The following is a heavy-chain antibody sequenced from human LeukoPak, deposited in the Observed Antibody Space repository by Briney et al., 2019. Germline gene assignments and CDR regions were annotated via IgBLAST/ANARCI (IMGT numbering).Heavy chain of an antibody. CDR1: GYTLTELS. CDR3: ATAPARTTRYYFDY. V-gene: IGHV1-24*01. CDR2: FDPEDGET. Sequence: GASVKVSCKVSGYTLTELSMHWVRQAPGKGLEWMGGFDPEDGETIYAQKFQGRVTMTEDTSTDTAYMELSSLRSEDTAVYYCATAPARTTRYYFDYWGQGTLVTDSS. J-gene: IGHJ4*02. D-gene: IGHD1-14*01.